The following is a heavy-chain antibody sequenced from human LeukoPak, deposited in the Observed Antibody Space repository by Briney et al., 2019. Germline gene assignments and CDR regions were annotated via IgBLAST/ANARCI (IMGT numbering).Heavy chain of an antibody. CDR2: IHTSGST. CDR1: GGSISSGSYY. CDR3: ARVLYYGSGSAAGGYYYYMDV. Sequence: SQTLSLTCTVSGGSISSGSYYWSWIRQPAGKGLEWIGRIHTSGSTNYNPSLKSRVTISVDTSKNQFSLKLSSVTAADTAVYYCARVLYYGSGSAAGGYYYYMDVWGKGTTVTVSS. J-gene: IGHJ6*03. V-gene: IGHV4-61*02. D-gene: IGHD3-10*01.